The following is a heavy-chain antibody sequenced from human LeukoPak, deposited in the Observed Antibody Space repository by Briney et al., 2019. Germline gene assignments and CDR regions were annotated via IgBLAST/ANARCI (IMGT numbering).Heavy chain of an antibody. D-gene: IGHD3-9*01. Sequence: GGSLRLSCAASGFTFSSYGMHWVRQAPGKGLEWVAVIWYDGSNKYYADSVKGRFTISRDNSKNTLYLQMNSLRAEDTAVYYCARGYARYDTSTGYCFDYWGQGTLVTVSS. CDR3: ARGYARYDTSTGYCFDY. CDR1: GFTFSSYG. V-gene: IGHV3-33*01. J-gene: IGHJ4*02. CDR2: IWYDGSNK.